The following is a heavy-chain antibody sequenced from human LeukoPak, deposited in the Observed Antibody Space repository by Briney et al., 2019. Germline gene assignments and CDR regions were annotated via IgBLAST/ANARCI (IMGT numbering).Heavy chain of an antibody. CDR2: IKPSGDNT. D-gene: IGHD2-2*01. V-gene: IGHV1-46*01. Sequence: ASVKISCKTSGYTFTSYNLHWVRQAPGQRLELMGIIKPSGDNTHYAQKFQGRGTMTRETSKSSVYMELSSLISADTAVYYCARNSRDQPPDYWGQGTLVTVSS. J-gene: IGHJ4*02. CDR3: ARNSRDQPPDY. CDR1: GYTFTSYN.